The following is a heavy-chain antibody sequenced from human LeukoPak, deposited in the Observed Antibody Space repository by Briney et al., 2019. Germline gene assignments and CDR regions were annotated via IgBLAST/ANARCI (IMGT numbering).Heavy chain of an antibody. Sequence: PGGSLRLSCAASGFTFSSYGMHWVRQAPGKGLEWVAFIRYDGSNKYYADSVKGRFTISRDNAKNSLYLQMNNLRAEDTALYYCATSYDSSGCDWGQGTLVTVSS. CDR3: ATSYDSSGCD. CDR2: IRYDGSNK. V-gene: IGHV3-30*02. J-gene: IGHJ4*02. D-gene: IGHD3-22*01. CDR1: GFTFSSYG.